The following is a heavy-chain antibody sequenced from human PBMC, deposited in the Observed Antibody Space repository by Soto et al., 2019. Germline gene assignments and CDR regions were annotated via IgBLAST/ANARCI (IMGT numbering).Heavy chain of an antibody. Sequence: PSETLSLTCTVSGGSISSYYWSWIRQPPGKGLEWIGYIYYSGSTNYNPSLKSRLTISIDLSKKQFSLRLSSVTAADTAVYYCARGAPRGIIHDFDSWGQGSLVTVSS. D-gene: IGHD3-10*01. V-gene: IGHV4-59*08. CDR3: ARGAPRGIIHDFDS. CDR2: IYYSGST. J-gene: IGHJ4*02. CDR1: GGSISSYY.